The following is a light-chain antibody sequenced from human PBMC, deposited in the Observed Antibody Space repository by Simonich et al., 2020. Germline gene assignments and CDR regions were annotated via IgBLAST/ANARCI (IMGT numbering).Light chain of an antibody. Sequence: DIVMTQSPDSLAVSLGERATINCKSSQSVLYSSNNKNYLAWYQQKPGQPPKLLIYWASTRESGVPERFSGSGSGTDFTLTISSLQAKDVAVYYCQQYYSTPYTFGQGTKLEIK. J-gene: IGKJ2*01. CDR2: WAS. CDR3: QQYYSTPYT. CDR1: QSVLYSSNNKNY. V-gene: IGKV4-1*01.